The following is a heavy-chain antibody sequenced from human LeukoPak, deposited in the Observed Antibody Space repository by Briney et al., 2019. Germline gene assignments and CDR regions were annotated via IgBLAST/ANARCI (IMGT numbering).Heavy chain of an antibody. CDR2: INHSGST. Sequence: SETLSLTCTVYGGSFSGYYWSWIRQPPGKGLEWIGEINHSGSTNYNPSLKRRVTISVDTSKNQFSLQLSSVTAADPAVYYCARVVRDIVVVPAARGVWFDPWGQGTLVTVSS. V-gene: IGHV4-34*01. J-gene: IGHJ5*02. CDR1: GGSFSGYY. CDR3: ARVVRDIVVVPAARGVWFDP. D-gene: IGHD2-2*01.